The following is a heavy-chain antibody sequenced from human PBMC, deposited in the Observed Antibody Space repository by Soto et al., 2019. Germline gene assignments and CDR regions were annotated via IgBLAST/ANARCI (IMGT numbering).Heavy chain of an antibody. Sequence: QVQMQESGPGLVKPSQTLSLTCTVPGGSLSSGDYYWSWIRQPPGKGLEWIGYISYSGSTYYNPSLKRRVTISVDTSKSQFSLKLCSVTAADTAVYYCARAGGRSGGIYGMDVWGEGTTVTVSA. V-gene: IGHV4-30-4*01. CDR3: ARAGGRSGGIYGMDV. CDR2: ISYSGST. D-gene: IGHD2-15*01. CDR1: GGSLSSGDYY. J-gene: IGHJ6*04.